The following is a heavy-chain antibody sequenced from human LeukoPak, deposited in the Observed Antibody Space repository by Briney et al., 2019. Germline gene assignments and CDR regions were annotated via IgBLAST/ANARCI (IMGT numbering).Heavy chain of an antibody. V-gene: IGHV3-13*01. CDR1: GFILSNYD. CDR2: IGTLDDT. J-gene: IGHJ3*02. CDR3: TRGLDGNYTRGAFDI. Sequence: GGSLRLSCAASGFILSNYDMHWVRQITGKGLEWVPSIGTLDDTYYPASVKGRFTISKENATNSLYLQMTSLRAGDTAVYYCTRGLDGNYTRGAFDIWGQGTMVTVSS. D-gene: IGHD1-7*01.